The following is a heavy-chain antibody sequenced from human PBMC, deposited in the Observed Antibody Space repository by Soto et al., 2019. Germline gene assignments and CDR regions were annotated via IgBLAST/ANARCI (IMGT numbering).Heavy chain of an antibody. CDR3: ARDSDKTATTGCYGMDV. CDR2: IGRRGNYT. Sequence: GGSLRLSCAASEFTFSDYYMGWIRQAPGKGLEWIAYIGRRGNYTNYADSVEGRFTISRDNAKNSVYLQMNSLRVEGTATYFCARDSDKTATTGCYGMDVWGQGTTVTVSS. V-gene: IGHV3-11*05. D-gene: IGHD1-1*01. CDR1: EFTFSDYY. J-gene: IGHJ6*02.